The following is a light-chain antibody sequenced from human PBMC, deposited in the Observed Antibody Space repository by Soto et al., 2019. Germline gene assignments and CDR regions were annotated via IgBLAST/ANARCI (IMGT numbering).Light chain of an antibody. CDR1: RSNIGNNY. CDR3: EAWDSNLSGGV. CDR2: DND. V-gene: IGLV1-51*01. J-gene: IGLJ3*02. Sequence: QSVLTQPPSVSAAPGQKVTVSCSGSRSNIGNNYVSWYQHLPGTAPKLLIYDNDKRPSGIPDRFSASKSGTSATLDITGLQTGDEADYSCEAWDSNLSGGVFGGGTKLTVL.